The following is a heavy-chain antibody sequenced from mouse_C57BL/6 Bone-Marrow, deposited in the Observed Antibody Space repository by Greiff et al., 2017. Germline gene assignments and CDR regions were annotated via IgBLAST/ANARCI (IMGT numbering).Heavy chain of an antibody. Sequence: EVQLQESGGDLVKPGGSLQLSCAASGFTFSSYGMSWVRQTPDKRLEWVATISTGGSYTYYPDSVKGRVTISRDNAKNTLYLQMSSLKSEDTAMXYCARGDRRTWFAYWGQGTLVTVSA. CDR1: GFTFSSYG. V-gene: IGHV5-6*01. CDR3: ARGDRRTWFAY. CDR2: ISTGGSYT. D-gene: IGHD2-14*01. J-gene: IGHJ3*01.